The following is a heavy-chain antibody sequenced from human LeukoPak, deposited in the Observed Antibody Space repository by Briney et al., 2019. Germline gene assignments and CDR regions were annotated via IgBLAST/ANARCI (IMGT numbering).Heavy chain of an antibody. V-gene: IGHV3-48*03. CDR3: ARDSAVPAAQPDH. CDR1: GFPFSSYE. J-gene: IGHJ4*02. CDR2: IDPSSTTI. Sequence: GVALRLSCAASGFPFSSYEMNWVRQAPGKGPEWISYIDPSSTTIYYIDSVKGRFTISRDNAKDSLYLQMNSLRVEDTAVYYCARDSAVPAAQPDHWGQGTLVTVLS. D-gene: IGHD2-2*01.